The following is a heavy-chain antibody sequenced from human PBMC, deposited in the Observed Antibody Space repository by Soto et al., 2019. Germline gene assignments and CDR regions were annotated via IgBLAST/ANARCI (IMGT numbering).Heavy chain of an antibody. CDR1: WFSFTNSGVG. J-gene: IGHJ4*02. D-gene: IGHD3-10*01. CDR2: IYWDDDK. Sequence: GPGSTLVNPAQTLTLNYTFSWFSFTNSGVGVSWIRQPPGKALEWLALIYWDDDKRYSPSLKSRLTITKDTSKNQVVLTMTNMDPVDTATYYCAHSSYYYGSGSYFLFDYWGQGTLVTVSS. CDR3: AHSSYYYGSGSYFLFDY. V-gene: IGHV2-5*02.